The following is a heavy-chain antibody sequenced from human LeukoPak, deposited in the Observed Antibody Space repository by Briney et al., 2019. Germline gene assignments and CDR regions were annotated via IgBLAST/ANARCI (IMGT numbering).Heavy chain of an antibody. J-gene: IGHJ4*02. Sequence: ASVKVSCKASGYTFTGYYMQWVRPAPGQGLEWMGWINPNSGGTNYAQKFQGRVTMTRDTDISTAYMELSRLRSDDTAEYYCARNVVGATPFDYWGQGTLVTVSS. CDR1: GYTFTGYY. V-gene: IGHV1-2*02. CDR3: ARNVVGATPFDY. D-gene: IGHD1-26*01. CDR2: INPNSGGT.